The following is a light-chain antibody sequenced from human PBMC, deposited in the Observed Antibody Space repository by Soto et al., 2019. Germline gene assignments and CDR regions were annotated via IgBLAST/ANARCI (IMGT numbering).Light chain of an antibody. CDR2: GAS. CDR3: HQYGRSPPT. Sequence: EVVLTQSPGTLSLSPGERATLSCRASQSVSSNYLAWYQRKPGQAPRLLIYGASSRATGIPDRFSGSGSGTDFSLTISRLEPEDFAVYYCHQYGRSPPTFGQGTKLEIK. CDR1: QSVSSNY. J-gene: IGKJ2*01. V-gene: IGKV3-20*01.